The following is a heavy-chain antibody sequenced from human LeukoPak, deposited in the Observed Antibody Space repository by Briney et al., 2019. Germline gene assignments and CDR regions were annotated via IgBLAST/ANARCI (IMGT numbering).Heavy chain of an antibody. CDR3: AQMRGRRWPTLRFDY. Sequence: PGGSLRLSCADSGFTFSNYALSWVRQAPGKGLEWVSVITKSGTTTYDADSVKGRFTISRDSSKNTLYLQMDSLRAEDTAVYYCAQMRGRRWPTLRFDYWGQGTLVTVSS. V-gene: IGHV3-23*01. CDR2: ITKSGTTT. D-gene: IGHD3-10*01. CDR1: GFTFSNYA. J-gene: IGHJ4*02.